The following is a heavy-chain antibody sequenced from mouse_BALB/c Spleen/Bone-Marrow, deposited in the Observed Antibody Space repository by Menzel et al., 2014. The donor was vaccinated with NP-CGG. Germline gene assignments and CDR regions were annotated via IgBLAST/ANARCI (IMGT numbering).Heavy chain of an antibody. CDR2: IYPYNGNT. CDR3: ARGVYYDYDVWFAN. J-gene: IGHJ3*01. D-gene: IGHD2-4*01. CDR1: GYTFTDYS. Sequence: EVQLQQSGPELVKPGASVKISCKASGYTFTDYSMHWVKQNHGKSLEWIGYIYPYNGNTGYDQKFKSKATLTVDNSSSTAYMELRSLTSEDSAVYYCARGVYYDYDVWFANWGQGTLVTVSA. V-gene: IGHV1S29*02.